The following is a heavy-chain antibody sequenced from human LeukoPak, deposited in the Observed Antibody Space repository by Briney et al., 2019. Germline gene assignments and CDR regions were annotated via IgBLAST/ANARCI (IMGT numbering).Heavy chain of an antibody. CDR2: ISYDGSNK. CDR3: AKDQGMQWLLGFFDY. V-gene: IGHV3-30*18. Sequence: PGRSLRLSCAASGFTFSSYGMHWVRQAPGKGLEWVAVISYDGSNKYYADSVKGRFTISRDNSKNTLYLQMNSLRAEDTAVYYCAKDQGMQWLLGFFDYWGQGTLVTVPS. CDR1: GFTFSSYG. J-gene: IGHJ4*02. D-gene: IGHD6-19*01.